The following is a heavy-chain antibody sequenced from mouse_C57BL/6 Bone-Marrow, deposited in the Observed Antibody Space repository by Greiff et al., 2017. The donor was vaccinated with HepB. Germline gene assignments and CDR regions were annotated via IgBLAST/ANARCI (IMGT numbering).Heavy chain of an antibody. D-gene: IGHD2-4*01. V-gene: IGHV1-55*01. J-gene: IGHJ4*01. CDR1: GYTFTSYW. CDR2: ICPGSGST. CDR3: ASLPYEDYDVGAMDY. Sequence: QVQLQQPGAELVKPGASVKMSCKASGYTFTSYWITWVKQRPGQGLEWIGDICPGSGSTNYNEKFKSKATLTVDTSSSTAYMQLSSLTSEDSAVYYCASLPYEDYDVGAMDYGGQGQAITVTA.